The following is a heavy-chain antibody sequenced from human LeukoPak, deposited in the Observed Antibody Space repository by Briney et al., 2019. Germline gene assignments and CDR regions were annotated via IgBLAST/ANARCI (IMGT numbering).Heavy chain of an antibody. D-gene: IGHD6-6*01. CDR2: IIPILGIA. Sequence: SVKVSCKASGGTFSSYAISWVRQAPGQGLEWMGRIIPILGIANYAQKFQGRVTITADKSTSTAYMELSSVRSEDTAGYYCALARRNYCDVDLWAQDTRLSVS. J-gene: IGHJ6*02. CDR1: GGTFSSYA. CDR3: ALARRNYCDVDL. V-gene: IGHV1-69*04.